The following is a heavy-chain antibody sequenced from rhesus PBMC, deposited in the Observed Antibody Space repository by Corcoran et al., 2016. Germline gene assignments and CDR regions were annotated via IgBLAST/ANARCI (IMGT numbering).Heavy chain of an antibody. CDR3: ARLEIQWVQSWDY. CDR2: ISGSSGRT. V-gene: IGHV4-99*01. D-gene: IGHD5-24*01. CDR1: GYSISSGYY. Sequence: QVQLQESGPGLVKPSETLSLTCAVSGYSISSGYYWGWIRQPPGKGLEYIGYISGSSGRTYYNPSLKSRVTISKDTSKNQFSLKLSSVTAADTAVYYCARLEIQWVQSWDYWGQGVLVTVSS. J-gene: IGHJ4*01.